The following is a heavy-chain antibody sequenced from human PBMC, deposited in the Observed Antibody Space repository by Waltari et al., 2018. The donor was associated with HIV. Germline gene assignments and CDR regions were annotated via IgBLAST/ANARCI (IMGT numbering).Heavy chain of an antibody. D-gene: IGHD2-2*01. CDR1: GYTFTSYG. CDR2: ISAYNGNT. V-gene: IGHV1-18*01. Sequence: QVQLVQSGAEVKKPGASVKVSCKASGYTFTSYGISWVRQAPGQGLEWMGWISAYNGNTNYAQKLQGRVTMTTDTSTSTAYMELRSLRSDDTAVYYCARDRRDIVVVPAAMTPGWFDPWGQGTLVTVSS. J-gene: IGHJ5*02. CDR3: ARDRRDIVVVPAAMTPGWFDP.